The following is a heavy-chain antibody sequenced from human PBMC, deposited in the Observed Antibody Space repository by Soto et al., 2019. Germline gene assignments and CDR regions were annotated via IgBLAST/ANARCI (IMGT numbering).Heavy chain of an antibody. J-gene: IGHJ4*02. V-gene: IGHV4-59*01. D-gene: IGHD3-22*01. Sequence: SSETLYLTWTGSGGSFSNDDWTGIRQSPGKGLEWIGYIFHSGITDYNPSLQSRVTISIDTSRNHFSLNLTSVTAADTAVYYCARDRYFYDSRGYYRTLDSWGQGTLVTVSS. CDR3: ARDRYFYDSRGYYRTLDS. CDR2: IFHSGIT. CDR1: GGSFSNDD.